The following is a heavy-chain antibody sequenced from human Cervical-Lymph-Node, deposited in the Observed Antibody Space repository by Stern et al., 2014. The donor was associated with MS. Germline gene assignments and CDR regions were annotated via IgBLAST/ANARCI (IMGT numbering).Heavy chain of an antibody. V-gene: IGHV4-61*02. CDR1: GGSITSGRYY. D-gene: IGHD4-17*01. CDR2: VSTSGST. CDR3: ARDRGGWGYGDSLDC. Sequence: QVQLQESGPGLVKPSQTLSLTCTVSGGSITSGRYYWGWIRQPAGKGLEWIGRVSTSGSTNYNPSLKRRVPISLDTPKTQFSLKRGSVTAADTAVYYCARDRGGWGYGDSLDCWGQGTLVAVSS. J-gene: IGHJ4*02.